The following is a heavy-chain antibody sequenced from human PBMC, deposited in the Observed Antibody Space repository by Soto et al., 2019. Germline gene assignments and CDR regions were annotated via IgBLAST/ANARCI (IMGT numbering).Heavy chain of an antibody. CDR2: INHSGST. D-gene: IGHD3-9*01. J-gene: IGHJ5*02. V-gene: IGHV4-34*01. CDR1: GGSFSGYY. Sequence: PSETLSLTCAVYGGSFSGYYWSWIRQPPGKGLEWIGEINHSGSTNYNPSLKSRVTISVDTSKNQFSLKLSSVTAADTAVYYCAREEFVLQYFEGFDPWGQGTLVTVSS. CDR3: AREEFVLQYFEGFDP.